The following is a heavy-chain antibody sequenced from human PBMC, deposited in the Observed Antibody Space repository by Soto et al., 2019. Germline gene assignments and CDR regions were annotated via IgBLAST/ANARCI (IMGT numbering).Heavy chain of an antibody. J-gene: IGHJ4*02. D-gene: IGHD3-22*01. CDR1: DGSISNFY. CDR3: ARAPMVLTRSYFDS. Sequence: SETLSLTCTVSDGSISNFYWSWIRQPPGKGLEWIGYISSSGNTNYNPSLKSRVSISVDTSKDQFSLNLTSVTAADTAVYYCARAPMVLTRSYFDSWGQGTPVTVSS. CDR2: ISSSGNT. V-gene: IGHV4-59*01.